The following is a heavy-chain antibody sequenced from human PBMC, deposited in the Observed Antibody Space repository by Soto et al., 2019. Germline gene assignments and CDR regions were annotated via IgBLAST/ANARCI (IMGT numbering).Heavy chain of an antibody. J-gene: IGHJ6*02. Sequence: ASVKVSGKASGYTFTSYYMHWVRQAPGQGLEWVGIINPSGGSTGYAQKFQGRVTMTRDTSTSTVYMELSSLRSEDTAVYYCARFRAYYDSSCTYGMDVWGQGTTVTVSS. CDR3: ARFRAYYDSSCTYGMDV. CDR1: GYTFTSYY. V-gene: IGHV1-46*01. CDR2: INPSGGST. D-gene: IGHD3-22*01.